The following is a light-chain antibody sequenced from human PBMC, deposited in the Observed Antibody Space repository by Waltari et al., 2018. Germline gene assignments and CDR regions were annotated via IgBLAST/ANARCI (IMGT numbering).Light chain of an antibody. CDR3: QQYGRSAGT. Sequence: IVFPHTLGTLSLSPGERSTLTCRASERISRSYLLWYQQKPGQAPRLLIYGTSSRARDIPDRFSGSGSGTDFTLTISRLEPEDVAVYYCQQYGRSAGTFGEGTRVEIK. J-gene: IGKJ4*02. CDR2: GTS. V-gene: IGKV3-20*01. CDR1: ERISRSY.